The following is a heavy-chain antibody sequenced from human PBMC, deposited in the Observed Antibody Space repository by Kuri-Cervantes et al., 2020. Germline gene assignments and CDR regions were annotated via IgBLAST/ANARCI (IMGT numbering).Heavy chain of an antibody. CDR1: GGSISSYY. J-gene: IGHJ4*02. V-gene: IGHV3-15*01. D-gene: IGHD3-22*01. CDR2: IKSKTDGGTT. CDR3: AALSWTETSFYDSSGVAVDY. Sequence: ETLSLTCTVSGGSISSYYWSWVRQPAGKGLEWIGRIKSKTDGGTTDYAAPVKGRFTISRDDSKNTAYPQMNSLRTEDTAVYYCAALSWTETSFYDSSGVAVDYWGQGTLVTVSS.